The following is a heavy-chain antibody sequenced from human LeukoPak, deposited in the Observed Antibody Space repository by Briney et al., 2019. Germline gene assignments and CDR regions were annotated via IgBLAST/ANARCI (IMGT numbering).Heavy chain of an antibody. CDR1: GYSFTSYY. D-gene: IGHD5-24*01. Sequence: ESLKISCKGSGYSFTSYYIAWVRQMSGKGLEWMGIMYPGVSNTRYSPSFQGQVTISADKSINTAYLQWSSLKASDTAVYYCARRDDAYTLDFWGQGTLVTVSS. CDR2: MYPGVSNT. V-gene: IGHV5-51*01. CDR3: ARRDDAYTLDF. J-gene: IGHJ4*02.